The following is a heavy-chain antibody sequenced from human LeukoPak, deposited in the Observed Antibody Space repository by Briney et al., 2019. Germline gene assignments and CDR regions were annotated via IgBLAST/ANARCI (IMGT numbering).Heavy chain of an antibody. CDR1: GFTFSSDG. CDR2: IRYDGSNK. D-gene: IGHD3-10*01. J-gene: IGHJ4*02. V-gene: IGHV3-30*02. CDR3: ARDGRPRVWFGGKTPMFDY. Sequence: GGSLRLSCAASGFTFSSDGMHWVRQAPGKGLEWVSFIRYDGSNKYYADSVKGRFTISIDNSKNTLSLQMNSLRAEDTAVYYCARDGRPRVWFGGKTPMFDYWGQGTLVTVSS.